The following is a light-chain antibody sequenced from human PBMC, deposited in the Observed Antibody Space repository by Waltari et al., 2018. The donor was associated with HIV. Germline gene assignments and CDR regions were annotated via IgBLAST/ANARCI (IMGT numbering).Light chain of an antibody. Sequence: EPVLKQSQRKLSTSTGERVPLPVRASERLSGGQLAWYQQTGGQTPRLLIYGSSIRATGIPDRFSGSGSGTDFTLTISRLEPEDFAVYYCQQYGSSPSFGGGTKVEIK. CDR3: QQYGSSPS. CDR2: GSS. V-gene: IGKV3-20*01. J-gene: IGKJ4*01. CDR1: ERLSGGQ.